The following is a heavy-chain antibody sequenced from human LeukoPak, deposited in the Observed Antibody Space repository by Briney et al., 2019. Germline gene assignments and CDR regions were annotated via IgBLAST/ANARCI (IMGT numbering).Heavy chain of an antibody. Sequence: GGSLRLSCAASGFIFSSYAMHWVRQAPGKGLEYVSAISSNGGSTYYANSVKGRFTISRDNSKNTLYLQMGSLRAEDMAVYYCAGRDDYNAGDAFDIWGQGTMVTVSS. CDR3: AGRDDYNAGDAFDI. J-gene: IGHJ3*02. CDR2: ISSNGGST. CDR1: GFIFSSYA. V-gene: IGHV3-64*01. D-gene: IGHD5-24*01.